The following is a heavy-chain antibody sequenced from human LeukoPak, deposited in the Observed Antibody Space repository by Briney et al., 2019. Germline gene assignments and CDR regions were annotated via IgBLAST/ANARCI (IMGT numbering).Heavy chain of an antibody. CDR3: AREWASIDCFDP. V-gene: IGHV1-8*01. CDR1: GYTFTSYD. D-gene: IGHD1-26*01. Sequence: ASVKVSCKASGYTFTSYDINWVRQVPGQGLEWMGWMNPNSGNTGYAQKFQGRVAMTRNTSISTAYMELSSLTSEDTAVYYCAREWASIDCFDPWGQGTLVTVSS. CDR2: MNPNSGNT. J-gene: IGHJ5*02.